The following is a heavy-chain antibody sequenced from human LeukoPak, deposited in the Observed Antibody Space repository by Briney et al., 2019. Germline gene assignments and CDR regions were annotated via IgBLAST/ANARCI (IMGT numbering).Heavy chain of an antibody. Sequence: SETLSLTCTVSGYSISSGYHWGWIRQPPGKGLEWIGSIYHSGSTYYNPSLKSRVTISVDTSKNQFSLKLSSVTAADTAVYYCATTGGSSEQHNWFDPWGQGTLVTVSS. D-gene: IGHD1-26*01. J-gene: IGHJ5*02. V-gene: IGHV4-38-2*02. CDR3: ATTGGSSEQHNWFDP. CDR2: IYHSGST. CDR1: GYSISSGYH.